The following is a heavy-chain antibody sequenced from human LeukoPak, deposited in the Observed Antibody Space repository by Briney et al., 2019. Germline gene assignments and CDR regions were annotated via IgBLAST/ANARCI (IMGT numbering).Heavy chain of an antibody. CDR1: GGSFSGYY. V-gene: IGHV4-34*01. J-gene: IGHJ4*02. CDR3: ARDPSNSAFKGMQGGDY. D-gene: IGHD3-16*01. CDR2: INHSANT. Sequence: SETLSLTCAVYGGSFSGYYWSWIRQPPGKGLEWIGEINHSANTYYNPSLKSRVTISVDTSKNQFSLKMSSVTAADTAVYYCARDPSNSAFKGMQGGDYWGQGTLVTVSS.